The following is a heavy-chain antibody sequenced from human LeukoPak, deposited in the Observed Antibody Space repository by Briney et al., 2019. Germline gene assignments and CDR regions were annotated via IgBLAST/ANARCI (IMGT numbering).Heavy chain of an antibody. J-gene: IGHJ6*03. CDR1: GGSISSYY. CDR3: ARHYYYYYMDV. Sequence: SETLSLTCTVSGGSISSYYWSWIRQPPGKGLEWIGYIYYSGSTNYNPSLKSRVTISVDTSKNQFSLKLSSVTAADTAVYYCARHYYYYYMDVWGKGTTVSVSS. V-gene: IGHV4-59*01. CDR2: IYYSGST.